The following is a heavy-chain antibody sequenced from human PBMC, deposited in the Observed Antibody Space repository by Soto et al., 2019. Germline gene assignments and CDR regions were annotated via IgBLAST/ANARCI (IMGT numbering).Heavy chain of an antibody. D-gene: IGHD3-10*01. Sequence: LRLSCAASGFTFSRYAIHWVRQAPGKGLEWVAVISRDGTNKYYVDSVKGRFTISRDNSRNTLYLQMNSLRHEDAAVYYCARSRSGAVADPFDFWGQGTLVTVSS. CDR2: ISRDGTNK. V-gene: IGHV3-30*04. J-gene: IGHJ4*02. CDR1: GFTFSRYA. CDR3: ARSRSGAVADPFDF.